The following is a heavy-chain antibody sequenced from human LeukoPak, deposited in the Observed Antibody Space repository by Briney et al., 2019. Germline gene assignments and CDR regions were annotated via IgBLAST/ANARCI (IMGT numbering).Heavy chain of an antibody. CDR2: INHSGST. J-gene: IGHJ6*02. CDR1: GGSFSGYY. D-gene: IGHD6-19*01. CDR3: ARARVQSLSGWYNYYGMDV. V-gene: IGHV4-34*01. Sequence: SETLSLTCAVYGGSFSGYYWSWIRQPPGKGLEWIGEINHSGSTNYNPSLKSRVTISVDTSKNQFSLKLSSVTSADTAVYYCARARVQSLSGWYNYYGMDVWGQGTTVTVSS.